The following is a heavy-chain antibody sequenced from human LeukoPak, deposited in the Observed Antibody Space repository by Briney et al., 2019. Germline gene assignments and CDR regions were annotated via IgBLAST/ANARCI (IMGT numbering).Heavy chain of an antibody. D-gene: IGHD6-19*01. V-gene: IGHV1-69*13. CDR3: ARDKYSSGWYDYFDY. Sequence: ASVKASCKASGGTFSSYAISWVRQAPGQGLEWMGGIIPIFGTANYAQKFQGRVTITADESTSTAYMELSSLRSEDTAVYYCARDKYSSGWYDYFDYWGQGTLVTVSS. J-gene: IGHJ4*02. CDR2: IIPIFGTA. CDR1: GGTFSSYA.